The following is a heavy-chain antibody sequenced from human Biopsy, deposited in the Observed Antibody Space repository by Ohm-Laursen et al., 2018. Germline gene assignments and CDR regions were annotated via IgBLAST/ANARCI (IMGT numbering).Heavy chain of an antibody. CDR1: GFTFDDYA. Sequence: SLRLSCAASGFTFDDYAMHWVRQAPGKGLEWVSGISWDGGSEGYADSVKGRFTISRDNAKNSLFLQMNSLTTEDTAMYYCVRGYSSSWSGYLDHWGQGTLVTVSS. D-gene: IGHD3-3*01. J-gene: IGHJ4*02. V-gene: IGHV3-9*01. CDR2: ISWDGGSE. CDR3: VRGYSSSWSGYLDH.